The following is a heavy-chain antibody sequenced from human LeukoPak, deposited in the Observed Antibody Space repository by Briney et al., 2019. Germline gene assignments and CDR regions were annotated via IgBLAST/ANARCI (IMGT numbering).Heavy chain of an antibody. CDR2: INHDGNT. V-gene: IGHV4-38-2*01. Sequence: PPETLSLTCAVSGYSFSSGHNWGGFRKPPGRGLRWFAIINHDGNTYYNPSLRSRVTISLDTSNNQFSLQLTSVTAADTALYYCARATLAGYTRGWSLGASDIWGQGTKVTVSP. D-gene: IGHD6-19*01. J-gene: IGHJ3*02. CDR3: ARATLAGYTRGWSLGASDI. CDR1: GYSFSSGHN.